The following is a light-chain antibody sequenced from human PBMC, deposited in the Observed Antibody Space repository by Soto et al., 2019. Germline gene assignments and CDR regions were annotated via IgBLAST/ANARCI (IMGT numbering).Light chain of an antibody. Sequence: DIQMTQSPSSLSASVGDRVTITCRASQSISSYLNWYQQKPGKATKLLIYAASSLQSGVPSRFSGSGSGTDFTLTISSLQPEDFATYYWQQSYRTFYTFGQGTKLEIK. CDR3: QQSYRTFYT. CDR1: QSISSY. J-gene: IGKJ2*01. V-gene: IGKV1-39*01. CDR2: AAS.